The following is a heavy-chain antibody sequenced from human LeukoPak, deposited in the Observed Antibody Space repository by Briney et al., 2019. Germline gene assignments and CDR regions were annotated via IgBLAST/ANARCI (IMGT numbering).Heavy chain of an antibody. J-gene: IGHJ4*02. Sequence: GGSLRLSCADPGFTFSNYAISWVRQAPGKGLEWVSGISTSGRSTYYADSVKGRFTISRDNSKNTLYLQMNSLRAEDTAIYYCAKGGIFHYYFDYWGQGTLVTVSS. CDR1: GFTFSNYA. CDR2: ISTSGRST. CDR3: AKGGIFHYYFDY. D-gene: IGHD3-3*01. V-gene: IGHV3-23*01.